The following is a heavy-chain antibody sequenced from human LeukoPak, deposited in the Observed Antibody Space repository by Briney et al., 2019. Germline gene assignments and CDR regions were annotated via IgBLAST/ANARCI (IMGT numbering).Heavy chain of an antibody. Sequence: GGSLRLSCAASGFAFSSYSMNWVRQAPGKGLEWVSSISSGSSYIYYADSVKGRFTISRDNAKNSLYLQMNSLRAEDTAVYYCAVNDAFDIWGQGTMVTVSS. CDR3: AVNDAFDI. V-gene: IGHV3-21*01. CDR2: ISSGSSYI. CDR1: GFAFSSYS. J-gene: IGHJ3*02.